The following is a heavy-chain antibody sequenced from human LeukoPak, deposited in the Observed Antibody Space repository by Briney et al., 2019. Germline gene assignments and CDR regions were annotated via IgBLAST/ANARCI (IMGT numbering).Heavy chain of an antibody. J-gene: IGHJ1*01. V-gene: IGHV4-39*07. CDR3: ARSITSSWYGDFQH. D-gene: IGHD6-13*01. CDR2: IYNSGST. CDR1: GGSISSSSYY. Sequence: PSETLSLTCTVSGGSISSSSYYWGWIRQPPGKGLEWIGSIYNSGSTYYNPSLRSRVTISVDTSKNQFSLKLSSVTAADTAVYYCARSITSSWYGDFQHWGQGTLVTVSS.